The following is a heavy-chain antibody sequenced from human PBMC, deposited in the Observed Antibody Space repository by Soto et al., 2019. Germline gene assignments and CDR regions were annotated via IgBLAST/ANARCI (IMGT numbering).Heavy chain of an antibody. V-gene: IGHV3-48*01. Sequence: GGSLRLSCAASGFTFSSYSMNWVRQAPGKGLEWVSYISSSSSTIYYAESVKGRFTISRDNAKNSLYLQMNSLRAEDTAVYYFARDSPTRRPLWFGEFSAFDIWGQGTMVT. CDR2: ISSSSSTI. D-gene: IGHD3-10*01. CDR1: GFTFSSYS. J-gene: IGHJ3*02. CDR3: ARDSPTRRPLWFGEFSAFDI.